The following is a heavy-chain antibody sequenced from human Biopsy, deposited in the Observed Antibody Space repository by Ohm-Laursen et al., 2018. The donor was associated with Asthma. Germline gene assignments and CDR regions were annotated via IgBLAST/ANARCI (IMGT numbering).Heavy chain of an antibody. CDR3: VKDHSAGYNYFDD. D-gene: IGHD2-2*02. J-gene: IGHJ4*02. CDR2: IATDGSNK. V-gene: IGHV3-64D*08. CDR1: GFTFSSYS. Sequence: SLTLSCAASGFTFSSYSMHWLRQAPGRGPEYVSFIATDGSNKFYADSVKGRFTVSRDNSKHTLYLHMIGLRADDTGVYYCVKDHSAGYNYFDDWGQGAQVPVSS.